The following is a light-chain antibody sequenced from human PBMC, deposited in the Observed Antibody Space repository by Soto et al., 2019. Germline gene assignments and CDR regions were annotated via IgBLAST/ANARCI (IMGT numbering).Light chain of an antibody. CDR3: HSRA. CDR1: QSISVW. CDR2: KAS. J-gene: IGKJ5*01. V-gene: IGKV1-5*03. Sequence: DIQMTQSPSTLSASVGDRVTITCRASQSISVWLAWYQQKAGKAPNLLIYKASRLESGVPSRFSGSGSETEFTLTSIGPQPVDFAPYCSHSRAVGHGTRPEIK.